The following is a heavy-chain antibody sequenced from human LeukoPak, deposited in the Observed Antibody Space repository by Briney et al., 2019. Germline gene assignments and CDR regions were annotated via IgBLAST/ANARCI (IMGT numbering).Heavy chain of an antibody. CDR1: GFTVSSNY. CDR2: IYSGGST. J-gene: IGHJ4*02. D-gene: IGHD3-22*01. Sequence: GGSLRLSCAASGFTVSSNYMSWVRQAPGKGLEWVSVIYSGGSTYYADSVKGRFTISRDNSKITLYLQMNSLRAEDTAVYYCARLSGHYYDSSGYSNWGQGTLVTVSS. V-gene: IGHV3-66*04. CDR3: ARLSGHYYDSSGYSN.